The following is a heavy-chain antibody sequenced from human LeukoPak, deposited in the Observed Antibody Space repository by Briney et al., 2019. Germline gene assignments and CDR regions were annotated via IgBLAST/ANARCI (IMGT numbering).Heavy chain of an antibody. CDR2: IWYDGNKK. CDR3: ARDRFVAY. J-gene: IGHJ4*02. Sequence: PGGSLRLSCAASGFTFSSHGMHWVRQAPGKGLEWVAVIWYDGNKKISAHSVKGRFTISRDNSKNTLYLQMNSLRAEERAVYYCARDRFVAYWGQGTLVTVSS. CDR1: GFTFSSHG. V-gene: IGHV3-33*01.